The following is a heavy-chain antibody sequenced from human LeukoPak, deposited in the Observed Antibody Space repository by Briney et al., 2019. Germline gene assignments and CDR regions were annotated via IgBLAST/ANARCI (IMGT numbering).Heavy chain of an antibody. D-gene: IGHD6-13*01. CDR2: VYYSGSA. J-gene: IGHJ6*02. CDR1: GDSVTTYY. Sequence: SETLSLTCTVSGDSVTTYYWSWIRQPPGKGLEWLGYVYYSGSATYNPSLKSRVTISVDKSKNQFSLKLSSVTAADTAVYYCARVGDQQLGYYYGMDVWGQGTTVTVSS. CDR3: ARVGDQQLGYYYGMDV. V-gene: IGHV4-59*02.